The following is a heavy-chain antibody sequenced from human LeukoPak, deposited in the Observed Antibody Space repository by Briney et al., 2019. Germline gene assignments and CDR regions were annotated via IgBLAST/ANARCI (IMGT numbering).Heavy chain of an antibody. V-gene: IGHV3-64*01. CDR1: GFSFSTYV. CDR3: ARASVTTTWHHLGY. J-gene: IGHJ4*02. Sequence: GGSLSLSCAASGFSFSTYVMHWVRQAPGKGLEYVSSISSNGVNTSYANSVKGRFTVSRDNAKNTLHLQMGSLRVEDMAVYYCARASVTTTWHHLGYWGQGALVTVSS. CDR2: ISSNGVNT. D-gene: IGHD1-14*01.